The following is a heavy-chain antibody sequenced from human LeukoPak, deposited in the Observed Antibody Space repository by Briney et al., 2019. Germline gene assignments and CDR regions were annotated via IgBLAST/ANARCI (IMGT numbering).Heavy chain of an antibody. D-gene: IGHD4-17*01. CDR3: ATFSNYGDFFDF. CDR2: IYPVDSDI. J-gene: IGHJ4*02. CDR1: GYSFTSRW. Sequence: GESLKISCQGSGYSFTSRWIAWVRQMPGKGLEWMGIIYPVDSDIRYNPSFQGQVTMSADKSVNVAYLQWSSLKASDTAMYYCATFSNYGDFFDFWGQGTLVTVSS. V-gene: IGHV5-51*01.